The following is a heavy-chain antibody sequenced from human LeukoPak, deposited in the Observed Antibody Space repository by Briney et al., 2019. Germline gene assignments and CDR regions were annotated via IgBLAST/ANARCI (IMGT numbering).Heavy chain of an antibody. CDR2: INPNSGGT. Sequence: GASVKVSCKASGYTFTGYYMHCVRQAPGQGLEWIGWINPNSGGTNYAQKFQGRVTMTRETSSSTAYMELSRLRSDDTAVYYCARVGYNPKPFDYSGEGTLVTVSS. J-gene: IGHJ4*02. CDR1: GYTFTGYY. D-gene: IGHD5-24*01. CDR3: ARVGYNPKPFDY. V-gene: IGHV1-2*02.